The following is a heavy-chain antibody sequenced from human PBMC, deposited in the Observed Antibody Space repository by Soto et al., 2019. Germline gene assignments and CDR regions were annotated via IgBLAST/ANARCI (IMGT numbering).Heavy chain of an antibody. CDR2: IDSHGSYT. V-gene: IGHV3-74*01. D-gene: IGHD6-13*01. CDR3: AKTPYSFQHYFDH. CDR1: GFTFSSYW. Sequence: GSLRLSCAASGFTFSSYWLHWVRQTPEKGLVWVSHIDSHGSYTTYADSVKGRFTISRDNAKNTLYLQISSLRAEDTAVYYSAKTPYSFQHYFDHWGQGT. J-gene: IGHJ4*02.